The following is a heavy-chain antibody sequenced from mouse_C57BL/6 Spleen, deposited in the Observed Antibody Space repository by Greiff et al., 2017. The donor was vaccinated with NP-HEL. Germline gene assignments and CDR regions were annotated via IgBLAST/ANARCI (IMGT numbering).Heavy chain of an antibody. CDR2: ISSGGSYT. CDR3: ASHITTVVADYYAMDY. V-gene: IGHV5-6*01. Sequence: SGGDLVKPGGSLKLSCAASGFTFSSYGMSWVRQTPDKRLEWVATISSGGSYTYYPDSVKGRFTISRDNAKNTLYLQMSSLKSEDTAMYYCASHITTVVADYYAMDYWGQGTSVTVSS. CDR1: GFTFSSYG. J-gene: IGHJ4*01. D-gene: IGHD1-1*01.